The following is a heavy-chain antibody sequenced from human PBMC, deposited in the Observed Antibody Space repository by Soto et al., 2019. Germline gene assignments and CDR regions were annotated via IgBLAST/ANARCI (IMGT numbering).Heavy chain of an antibody. CDR1: GFTFSAYS. V-gene: IGHV3-23*01. CDR3: VKGYGMDV. Sequence: EVQLLESGGGLVQPGGSLRLSCAASGFTFSAYSMGWVRQAPGKGLEWVSGFSYSGGSTYYADSVKGRFTISRDNSKNLLYLQMNSLRVEDTALYYCVKGYGMDVWGQGTTVTVSS. CDR2: FSYSGGST. J-gene: IGHJ6*02.